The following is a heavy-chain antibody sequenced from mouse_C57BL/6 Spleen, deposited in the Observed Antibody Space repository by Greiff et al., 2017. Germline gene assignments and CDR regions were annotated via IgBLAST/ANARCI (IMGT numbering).Heavy chain of an antibody. Sequence: QVQLQQSGAELVKPGASVKISCKASGYAFSSYWMNWVKQRPGKGLEWIGQIYPGDGDTNYNGKFKGKATLTADKSSSTAYMQLSSLTSEDSAVYFCARSRQLRLGVFSYWGQGTLVIVSA. V-gene: IGHV1-80*01. CDR2: IYPGDGDT. J-gene: IGHJ3*01. CDR3: ARSRQLRLGVFSY. D-gene: IGHD3-2*02. CDR1: GYAFSSYW.